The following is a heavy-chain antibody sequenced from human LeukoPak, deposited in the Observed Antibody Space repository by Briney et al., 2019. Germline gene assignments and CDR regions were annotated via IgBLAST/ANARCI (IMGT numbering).Heavy chain of an antibody. CDR2: IWYDGSNK. CDR3: ARNSLGYYYDSSGYYYFDY. CDR1: GFTFSSYG. J-gene: IGHJ4*02. V-gene: IGHV3-33*01. D-gene: IGHD3-22*01. Sequence: GRSLRLSCAASGFTFSSYGMHWVRQAPGKGLEWVAVIWYDGSNKYYADSVKGRFTISRDNSKNTPYLQMNSLRAEDTAVYYCARNSLGYYYDSSGYYYFDYWGQGTLVTVSS.